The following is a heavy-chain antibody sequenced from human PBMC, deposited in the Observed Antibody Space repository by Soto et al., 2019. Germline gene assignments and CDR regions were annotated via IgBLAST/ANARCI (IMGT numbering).Heavy chain of an antibody. CDR1: GGSFSGYY. Sequence: QVQLQQWGAGLLKPSETLSLTCAVYGGSFSGYYWSWIRQPPGKGLEWIGEINHSGSTNYNPSLKSRVTISVDTSKNQFSLKLSSVTAADTAVYYCARGGYVWGSYRPFRFDYWGQGTLVTVSS. D-gene: IGHD3-16*02. CDR2: INHSGST. CDR3: ARGGYVWGSYRPFRFDY. J-gene: IGHJ4*02. V-gene: IGHV4-34*01.